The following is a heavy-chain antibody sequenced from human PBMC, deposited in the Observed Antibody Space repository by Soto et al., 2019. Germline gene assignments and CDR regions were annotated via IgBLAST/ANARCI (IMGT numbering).Heavy chain of an antibody. J-gene: IGHJ4*02. CDR1: GFTFSSYG. CDR2: VSYDGRNK. CDR3: AKQADYDGLFHY. Sequence: GGSLRLSCAASGFTFSSYGMHWVRQAPVKGLEWVAVVSYDGRNKYYGDSVKGRLTISRDNSKNTLYLQMDSLRAEDTAVYYCAKQADYDGLFHYWGQGTLVTVSS. V-gene: IGHV3-30*18. D-gene: IGHD4-17*01.